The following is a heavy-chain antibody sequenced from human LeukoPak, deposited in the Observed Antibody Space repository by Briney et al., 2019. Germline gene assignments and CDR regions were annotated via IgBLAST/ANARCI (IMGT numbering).Heavy chain of an antibody. V-gene: IGHV3-72*01. CDR3: ARVYGDYTVGAFDI. Sequence: GGSLRLSCAASGFTFSDHYMDWVRQAPGKGLEWVGRTRNKANSYTTEYAASVKGRFTISRDDSKNSLYLQMNSLKTEDTAVYYCARVYGDYTVGAFDIWGQGTMVTVSS. CDR2: TRNKANSYTT. D-gene: IGHD4-17*01. J-gene: IGHJ3*02. CDR1: GFTFSDHY.